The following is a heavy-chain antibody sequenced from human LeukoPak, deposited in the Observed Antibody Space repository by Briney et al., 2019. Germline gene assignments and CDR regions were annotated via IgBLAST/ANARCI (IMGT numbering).Heavy chain of an antibody. CDR3: AKTDSSRGWYFVFDY. Sequence: PSETLSLTCTVSGGSISSYNWNWIRQPPGKGLERIGYIYYSGSTNYNPSLKSRVTISVDTSKNQFSLKLSAVTAANTAGYYGAKTDSSRGWYFVFDYWGQGTLVTASS. D-gene: IGHD6-19*01. J-gene: IGHJ4*02. V-gene: IGHV4-59*12. CDR1: GGSISSYN. CDR2: IYYSGST.